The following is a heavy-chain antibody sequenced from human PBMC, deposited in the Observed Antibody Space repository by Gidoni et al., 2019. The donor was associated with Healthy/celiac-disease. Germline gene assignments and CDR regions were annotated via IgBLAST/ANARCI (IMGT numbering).Heavy chain of an antibody. CDR1: GGSFSGYY. CDR2: INHSGST. CDR3: AREEEPDV. V-gene: IGHV4-34*01. J-gene: IGHJ4*02. Sequence: QVQLQQWGAGLLKPSETLSLTCAVYGGSFSGYYWSWIRQPPGKGLEWIGEINHSGSTNYNPSLKSRVTISVDTSKNQFSLKLSSVTAADTAVYYCAREEEPDVWGQGTLVTVSS.